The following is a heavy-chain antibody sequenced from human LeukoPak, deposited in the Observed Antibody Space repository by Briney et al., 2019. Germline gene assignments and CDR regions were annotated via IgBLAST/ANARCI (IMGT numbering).Heavy chain of an antibody. J-gene: IGHJ4*02. Sequence: GGSLRLSCAASGFTFSNYWMTWVRQTPGKGLEFVANIDRDGSVKNYVGSVKGRFTISRDNAENSLYLQMNSLRADDTAMYYCARDPGSSSFDYWGQRSLVTVSS. D-gene: IGHD6-13*01. CDR1: GFTFSNYW. V-gene: IGHV3-7*01. CDR3: ARDPGSSSFDY. CDR2: IDRDGSVK.